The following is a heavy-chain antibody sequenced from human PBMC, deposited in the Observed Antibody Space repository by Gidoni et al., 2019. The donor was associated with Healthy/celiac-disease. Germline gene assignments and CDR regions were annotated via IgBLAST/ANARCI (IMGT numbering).Heavy chain of an antibody. D-gene: IGHD4-4*01. V-gene: IGHV3-23*01. CDR1: GFTFRSHA. CDR2: MSGSGGST. J-gene: IGHJ4*02. CDR3: AKAISATYSNYSPFA. Sequence: EVQLFESGGGLVPPGGSLRLSCAASGFTFRSHAMSWVRQAPGKGVEWVSAMSGSGGSTYYADSVKGRFTISRDNSKNTLYLQMNSLRAEDTAVYYCAKAISATYSNYSPFAWGQGTLVTVSS.